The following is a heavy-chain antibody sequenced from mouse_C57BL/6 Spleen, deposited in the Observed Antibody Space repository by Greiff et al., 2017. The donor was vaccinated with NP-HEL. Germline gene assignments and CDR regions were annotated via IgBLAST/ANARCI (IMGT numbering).Heavy chain of an antibody. V-gene: IGHV5-9*01. CDR1: GFTFSSYT. Sequence: EVMLVESGGGLVKPGGSLKLSCAASGFTFSSYTMSWVRQTPEKRLEWVATISGGGGNTYYPDSVKGRFTISRDNAKNTLYLQMSSLRSEDTALYYCARHWGFQYYFDYWGQGTTLTVSS. CDR3: ARHWGFQYYFDY. CDR2: ISGGGGNT. J-gene: IGHJ2*01.